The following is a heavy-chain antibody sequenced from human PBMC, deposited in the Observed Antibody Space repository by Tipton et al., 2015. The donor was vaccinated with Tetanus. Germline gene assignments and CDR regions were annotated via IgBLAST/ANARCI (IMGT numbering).Heavy chain of an antibody. Sequence: SLRLSCVASGFIVSSHYMSWVRQAPGKGLEWVSAMYSGGDTYYVDSVRGRFSISRDNAKSTLYLQMNSLRVEDTAVYYCVRDGGSSGWLAYCGQGTLVTVSS. J-gene: IGHJ4*02. CDR3: VRDGGSSGWLAY. D-gene: IGHD6-19*01. V-gene: IGHV3-53*01. CDR2: MYSGGDT. CDR1: GFIVSSHY.